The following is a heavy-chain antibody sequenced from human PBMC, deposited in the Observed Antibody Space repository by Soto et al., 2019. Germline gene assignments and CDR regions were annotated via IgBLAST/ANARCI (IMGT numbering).Heavy chain of an antibody. CDR2: IWNDGSNS. D-gene: IGHD6-13*01. J-gene: IGHJ6*02. Sequence: QVQLVESGGGVVQPGRSLRLSCAASGFTFNNYGMHWVRQAPGKGLEWLAVIWNDGSNSSYANSVKGRFTLSRDNSKNTLYLQMSSLRAEDTAVYYCARRQIPPPTRGAANARGGMDVWGQGTTVTVSS. CDR3: ARRQIPPPTRGAANARGGMDV. CDR1: GFTFNNYG. V-gene: IGHV3-33*01.